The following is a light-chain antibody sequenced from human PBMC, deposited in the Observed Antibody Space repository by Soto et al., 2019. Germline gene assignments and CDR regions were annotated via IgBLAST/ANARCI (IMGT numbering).Light chain of an antibody. CDR3: AAWDDSLSGVV. CDR1: SSNIGSNY. CDR2: RNN. V-gene: IGLV1-47*01. Sequence: SVLTQPPSASGTPGQRVTISFFGSSSNIGSNYVYWYQQLPGTAPKLLIYRNNQRPSGVPDRFSGSKSGTSASLAISGLRSEDEADYYCAAWDDSLSGVVFGGGTKLTVL. J-gene: IGLJ2*01.